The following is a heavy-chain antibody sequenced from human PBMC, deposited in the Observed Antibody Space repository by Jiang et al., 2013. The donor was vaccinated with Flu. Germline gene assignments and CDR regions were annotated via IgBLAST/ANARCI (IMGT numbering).Heavy chain of an antibody. CDR2: IYYSGST. V-gene: IGHV4-31*03. D-gene: IGHD5-12*01. CDR1: GGSISSGGYY. J-gene: IGHJ5*02. CDR3: ARDLRLDSGYDYPGYNWFDP. Sequence: GSGLVKPSQTLSLTCTVSGGSISSGGYYWSWIRQHPGKGLEWIGYIYYSGSTYYNPSLKSRVTISVDTSKNQFSLKLSSVTAADTAVYYCARDLRLDSGYDYPGYNWFDPWGQGTLVTVSS.